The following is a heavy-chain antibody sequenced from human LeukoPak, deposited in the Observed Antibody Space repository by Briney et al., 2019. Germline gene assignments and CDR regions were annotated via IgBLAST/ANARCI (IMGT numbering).Heavy chain of an antibody. Sequence: PGRSLRLSCAASGLTFSSYGMHWVRQAPGKGLEWVAVISYDGSNKYYADSVKGRFTISRDNSKNTLYLQMNSLRAEDTAVYYCAKGGIVGAYYFDYWGQGTLVTVSS. V-gene: IGHV3-30*18. D-gene: IGHD1-26*01. CDR3: AKGGIVGAYYFDY. J-gene: IGHJ4*02. CDR1: GLTFSSYG. CDR2: ISYDGSNK.